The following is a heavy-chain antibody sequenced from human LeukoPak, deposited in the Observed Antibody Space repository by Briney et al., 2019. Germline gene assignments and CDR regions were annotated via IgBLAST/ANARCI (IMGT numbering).Heavy chain of an antibody. J-gene: IGHJ3*02. Sequence: SQTLSLTCTVSGGSISSGSYYWSWIRQPAGKGLEWIGRIYTSGTTNYNPSLKSRVTISVDTSKNQFSLKLSSVTAADTAVYYCAGVRGYYDFWSGYYQHAFDIWGQGTMVTVSS. V-gene: IGHV4-61*02. CDR1: GGSISSGSYY. CDR2: IYTSGTT. D-gene: IGHD3-3*01. CDR3: AGVRGYYDFWSGYYQHAFDI.